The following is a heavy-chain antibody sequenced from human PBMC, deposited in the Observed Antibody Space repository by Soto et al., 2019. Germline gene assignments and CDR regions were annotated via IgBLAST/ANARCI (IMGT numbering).Heavy chain of an antibody. CDR3: ARTGDRLRYFDWLSGWFDP. J-gene: IGHJ5*02. CDR2: INAGNGNT. D-gene: IGHD3-9*01. Sequence: GASVKVSCKASGYTFTSYAMHWVRQAPGQRLEWMGWINAGNGNTKYSQKFQGRVTTTRDTSASTAYMELSSLRSEDTAVYYCARTGDRLRYFDWLSGWFDPWGQGTLVTVSS. CDR1: GYTFTSYA. V-gene: IGHV1-3*01.